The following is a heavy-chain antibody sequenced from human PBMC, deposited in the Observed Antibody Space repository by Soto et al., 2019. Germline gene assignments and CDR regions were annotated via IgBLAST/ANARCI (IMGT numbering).Heavy chain of an antibody. CDR2: ISSSSSTI. CDR1: GFTFNSYS. J-gene: IGHJ4*02. D-gene: IGHD3-10*01. V-gene: IGHV3-48*02. CDR3: ARAGYYGSGILL. Sequence: EVQLVESGGGWVQPGGSLRLSCAASGFTFNSYSMNWVRQAPGKGLEWASYISSSSSTIYYADSVKGRFTISRDNAKNSLYLQMNSLRDEDTAVYYCARAGYYGSGILLWGQGTLVTVSS.